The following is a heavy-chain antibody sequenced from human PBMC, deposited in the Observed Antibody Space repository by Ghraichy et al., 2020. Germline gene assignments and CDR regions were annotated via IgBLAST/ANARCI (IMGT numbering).Heavy chain of an antibody. J-gene: IGHJ4*02. CDR1: GGTFSSYA. CDR3: ARDGTKGRDSSGYYLLDDY. V-gene: IGHV1-69*13. D-gene: IGHD3-22*01. CDR2: IIPIFGTA. Sequence: SVKVSCKASGGTFSSYAISWVRQAPGQGLEWMGGIIPIFGTANYAQKFQGRVTITADESTSTAYMELSSLRSEDTAVYYCARDGTKGRDSSGYYLLDDYWGQGTLVTVSS.